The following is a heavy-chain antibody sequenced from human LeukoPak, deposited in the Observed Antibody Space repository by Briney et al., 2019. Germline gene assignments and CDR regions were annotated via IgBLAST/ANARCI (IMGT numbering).Heavy chain of an antibody. CDR1: GGSFSGYY. D-gene: IGHD6-19*01. CDR2: IYYSGST. J-gene: IGHJ4*02. V-gene: IGHV4-59*01. CDR3: ARGPGYSSGWLHFDY. Sequence: PSETLSLTCAVYGGSFSGYYWSWIRQPPGKGLEWIGYIYYSGSTNYNPSLKSRVTISVDTSKNQFSLKLSSVTAADTAVYYCARGPGYSSGWLHFDYWGQGTLVTVSS.